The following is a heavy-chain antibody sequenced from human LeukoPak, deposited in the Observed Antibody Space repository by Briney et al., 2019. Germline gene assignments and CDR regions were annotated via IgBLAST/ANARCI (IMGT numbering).Heavy chain of an antibody. J-gene: IGHJ4*02. V-gene: IGHV3-21*01. CDR2: ISSSSSYI. CDR3: ARDRITVAATETSFDY. D-gene: IGHD6-19*01. Sequence: GGSLRLSCAASGFTFSSYSMNWVRQAPGKGLEWVSSISSSSSYIYYADSVKGRFTISRGNAKNSLYLQMNSLRAEDTAVYYCARDRITVAATETSFDYWGQGTLVTVSS. CDR1: GFTFSSYS.